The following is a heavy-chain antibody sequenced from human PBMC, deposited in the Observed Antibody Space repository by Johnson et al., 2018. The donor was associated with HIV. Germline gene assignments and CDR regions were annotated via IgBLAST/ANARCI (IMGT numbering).Heavy chain of an antibody. D-gene: IGHD3-16*01. CDR1: GFTFSSYG. CDR2: IRYDGSNK. V-gene: IGHV3-30*02. J-gene: IGHJ3*02. Sequence: QEKLVESGGGLVQPGGSLRLSCAASGFTFSSYGMHWVRQAPGKGLEWVAFIRYDGSNKYYADSVKGQFTIYRDNSKNTLYLQMNSLRAEDTAVYYCARVGRLPSTFDIWGQGTMVTVSS. CDR3: ARVGRLPSTFDI.